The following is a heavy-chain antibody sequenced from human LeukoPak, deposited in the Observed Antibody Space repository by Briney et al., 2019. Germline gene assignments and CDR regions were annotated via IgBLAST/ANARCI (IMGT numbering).Heavy chain of an antibody. D-gene: IGHD3-3*01. V-gene: IGHV4-39*01. J-gene: IGHJ4*02. Sequence: PSEALSLXCTVSGGSISSSSYYWGWIRQPPGKGLEWIGSIYYSGITYYNPSLKSRVTISVDTSKNQFSLKLSSVTAADTAVYYCASKNPYDFWSGYLEDYWGQGTLVTVSS. CDR1: GGSISSSSYY. CDR3: ASKNPYDFWSGYLEDY. CDR2: IYYSGIT.